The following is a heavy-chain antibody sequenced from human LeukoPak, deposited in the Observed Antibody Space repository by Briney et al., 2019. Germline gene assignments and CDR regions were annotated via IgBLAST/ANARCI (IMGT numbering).Heavy chain of an antibody. Sequence: GGSLRLSCVASGFTFSSFAINWVRQAPGKGLEWVSGSSGSGYTTYYADSVRGRFSISRDNSRNTLSLQMSSLRAEDTAVYYCAKARSLTCGGDCYQIDYWGQGTLVIVSS. J-gene: IGHJ4*02. V-gene: IGHV3-23*01. D-gene: IGHD2-21*02. CDR2: SSGSGYTT. CDR3: AKARSLTCGGDCYQIDY. CDR1: GFTFSSFA.